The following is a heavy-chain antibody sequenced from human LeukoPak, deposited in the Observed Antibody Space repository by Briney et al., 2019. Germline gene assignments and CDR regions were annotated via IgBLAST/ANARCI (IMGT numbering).Heavy chain of an antibody. D-gene: IGHD3-9*01. CDR2: ISGSGVNT. CDR1: GFTFTSFG. CDR3: AKSSMVFDWLSTLSFDY. V-gene: IGHV3-23*01. J-gene: IGHJ4*02. Sequence: GGSLRLSCAASGFTFTSFGMSWVRQAPGKGLEWVSTISGSGVNTYSADSVKGRFTISRDNSKNTLYLQMNSLRAEDTAIYYCAKSSMVFDWLSTLSFDYWGQGTLVTVSS.